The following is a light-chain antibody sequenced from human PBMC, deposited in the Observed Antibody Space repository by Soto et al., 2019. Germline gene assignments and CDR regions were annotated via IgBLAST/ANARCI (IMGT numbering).Light chain of an antibody. CDR2: RTS. J-gene: IGKJ1*01. V-gene: IGKV1-39*01. CDR3: QESHTFLWGT. Sequence: DIQMTQSPSSLSASVGDRVTITCRATQTISNSLNWYQQRPGKAPNLLIYRTSTLQGGVPSRFSGSGSGTDFTLTISSLQPEDSATYFCQESHTFLWGTFGQGTKVDIK. CDR1: QTISNS.